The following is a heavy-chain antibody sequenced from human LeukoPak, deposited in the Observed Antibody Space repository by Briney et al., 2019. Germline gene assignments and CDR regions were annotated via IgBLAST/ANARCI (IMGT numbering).Heavy chain of an antibody. V-gene: IGHV1-8*03. CDR2: MNPNSGNT. D-gene: IGHD3-22*01. CDR3: ARASEDYYDSSGYLDHDAFDI. CDR1: GYTFTSCD. J-gene: IGHJ3*02. Sequence: ASVKVSCKASGYTFTSCDINWVRQATGQGREWMGWMNPNSGNTGYAQKFQGRVTITRNTSISTAYMELSSLRSEDTAVYYCARASEDYYDSSGYLDHDAFDIWRQGTMVTVSS.